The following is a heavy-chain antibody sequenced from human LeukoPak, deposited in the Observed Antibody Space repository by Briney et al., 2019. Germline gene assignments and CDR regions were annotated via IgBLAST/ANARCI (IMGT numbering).Heavy chain of an antibody. CDR2: ISYDGSSK. Sequence: GGSLRLSCAASGFTFSDYGMHWVRQAPGKGLEWVAVISYDGSSKSYGDSVKGRFTISKDNSKNMLYLQMNSLRPEDAAVYYCAKSVGYQKVDYWGQGTLVVVSS. CDR1: GFTFSDYG. V-gene: IGHV3-30*18. CDR3: AKSVGYQKVDY. J-gene: IGHJ4*02. D-gene: IGHD1-26*01.